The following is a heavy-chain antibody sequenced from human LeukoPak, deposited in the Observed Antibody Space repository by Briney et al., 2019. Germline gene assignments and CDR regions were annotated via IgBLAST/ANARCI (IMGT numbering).Heavy chain of an antibody. D-gene: IGHD6-13*01. CDR1: GGSISSGDYY. CDR3: AREGRSIAAAGAYNWFDP. CDR2: IYYSGST. J-gene: IGHJ5*02. V-gene: IGHV4-30-4*08. Sequence: PSETLSLTCTVSGGSISSGDYYWSCIRQPPGKGLECIGYIYYSGSTYYNPSLKSRVTISVDTSKNQFSLKLSSVTAADTAVYYCAREGRSIAAAGAYNWFDPWGQGTLVTVSS.